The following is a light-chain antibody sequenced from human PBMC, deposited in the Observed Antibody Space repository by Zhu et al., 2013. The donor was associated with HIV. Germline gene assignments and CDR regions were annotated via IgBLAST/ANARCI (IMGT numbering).Light chain of an antibody. CDR2: DAS. J-gene: IGKJ4*01. V-gene: IGKV3-20*01. CDR1: QSVDNNF. Sequence: DIVLTQSPGTLSLSPGERATLSCRASQSVDNNFLAWYQHKPGQAPRLLIYDASNRATGIPDRFSGSGSGTDFTLTISRLEPEDFAVYYCQQYGRSPLTFGGGTTVEI. CDR3: QQYGRSPLT.